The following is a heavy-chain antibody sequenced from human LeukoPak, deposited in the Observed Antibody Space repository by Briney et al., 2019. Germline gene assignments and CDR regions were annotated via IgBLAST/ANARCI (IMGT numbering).Heavy chain of an antibody. D-gene: IGHD2-15*01. CDR1: GYTFTSYY. V-gene: IGHV1-46*01. CDR3: ARDRPTCSGGSCYSLVLFDY. CDR2: INPSGGST. J-gene: IGHJ4*02. Sequence: ASVKVSCKASGYTFTSYYMHWVRQAPGQGLEWMGIINPSGGSTSYAQKFRGRVTMTRDTSTSTVYMELSSLRSEDTAVYYCARDRPTCSGGSCYSLVLFDYWGQGTLVTVSS.